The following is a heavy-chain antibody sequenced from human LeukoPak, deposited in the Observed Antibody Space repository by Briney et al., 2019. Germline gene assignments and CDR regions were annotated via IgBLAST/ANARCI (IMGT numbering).Heavy chain of an antibody. Sequence: SETLSLTCTVSGGSISSYYWSWIRQPPGKGLEWIGYIYYSGSTNYKPSVKSRVTISVDTSKNQFSLKLSSVTAADTAVYYCATEYSSSPHYWGQGALVTVSS. D-gene: IGHD3-22*01. CDR1: GGSISSYY. CDR3: ATEYSSSPHY. J-gene: IGHJ4*02. V-gene: IGHV4-59*01. CDR2: IYYSGST.